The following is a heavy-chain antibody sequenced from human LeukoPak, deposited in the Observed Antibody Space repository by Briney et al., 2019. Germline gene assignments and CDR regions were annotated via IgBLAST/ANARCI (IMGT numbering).Heavy chain of an antibody. J-gene: IGHJ4*02. V-gene: IGHV3-74*01. CDR1: GFTFSNYW. CDR3: ASGDSYSSSPLDF. CDR2: INTDGSTT. D-gene: IGHD6-6*01. Sequence: PGGSLRLSCAASGFTFSNYWMHWVRQAPGKGLVWVSHINTDGSTTSYADSVKGRFTISRDNAKNTLYLQMTSLRAEDTAVYYCASGDSYSSSPLDFWGQGTLVTVSS.